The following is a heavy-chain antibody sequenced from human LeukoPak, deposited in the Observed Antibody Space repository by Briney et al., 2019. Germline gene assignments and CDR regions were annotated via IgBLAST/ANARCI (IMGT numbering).Heavy chain of an antibody. CDR3: ARLTGDLDYFDY. J-gene: IGHJ4*02. CDR2: ISWDGGST. Sequence: GGSLRLSCAASGFTFDDYAMHWVRQAPGKGLEWVSLISWDGGSTYYADSVKGRFTISRDNSKNSLYLQMNSLRAEDTALYYCARLTGDLDYFDYWGQGTLVTVSS. CDR1: GFTFDDYA. D-gene: IGHD7-27*01. V-gene: IGHV3-43D*03.